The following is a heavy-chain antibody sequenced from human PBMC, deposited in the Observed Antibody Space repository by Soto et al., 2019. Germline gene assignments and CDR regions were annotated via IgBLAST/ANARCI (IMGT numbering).Heavy chain of an antibody. V-gene: IGHV3-23*01. CDR1: GFTFSNYA. CDR2: ISGSGGST. D-gene: IGHD1-26*01. Sequence: DVKLWESGGGFVQPGGCLRLSCSAYGFTFSNYAMSWVRRIPGKGLELVAAISGSGGSTNYEDSVQCPFTISRDNSKSPLSLQMNSLTVDDTAVYYRSRGSTYSVTYFHPWGQGTLVTVSA. J-gene: IGHJ5*02. CDR3: SRGSTYSVTYFHP.